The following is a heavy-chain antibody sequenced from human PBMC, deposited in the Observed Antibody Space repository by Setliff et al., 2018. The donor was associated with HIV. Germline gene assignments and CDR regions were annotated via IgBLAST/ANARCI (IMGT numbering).Heavy chain of an antibody. Sequence: EASVKVSCKVSGSTLITTSLTWVRQAPGQGLEWVGGIVPAFGTSDSSPRFQGRVTITTDFSANSAYMEMTSLTSDDTAVYYCARELGTGWYDPWGQGTLVTVSS. J-gene: IGHJ5*02. V-gene: IGHV1-69*05. CDR1: GSTLITTS. CDR3: ARELGTGWYDP. CDR2: IVPAFGTS. D-gene: IGHD2-21*02.